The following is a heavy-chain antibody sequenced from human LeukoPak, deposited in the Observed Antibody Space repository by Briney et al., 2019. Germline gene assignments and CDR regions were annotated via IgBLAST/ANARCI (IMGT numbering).Heavy chain of an antibody. Sequence: PSETLSLTCTVSGGSISSGSYYWSWIRQPAGKGLEWIGRIYTSGSTNYNPSLKSRVTISVDTSKNQFSLKLSSATAADTAVYYCARSEQLVLGNYFDYWGQGTLVTVSS. J-gene: IGHJ4*02. D-gene: IGHD6-13*01. CDR1: GGSISSGSYY. V-gene: IGHV4-61*02. CDR2: IYTSGST. CDR3: ARSEQLVLGNYFDY.